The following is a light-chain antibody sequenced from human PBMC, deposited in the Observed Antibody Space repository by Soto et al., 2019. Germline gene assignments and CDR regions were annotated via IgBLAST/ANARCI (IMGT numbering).Light chain of an antibody. Sequence: DIQMTQSPSSLSASVGARVIITCRASQSISTYLNWYQQKLGQAPQLLISAASNLRSGVPSRFSGSGSGTEFTLTISGLEADAFATYFCQQSFTTPPYTFGQGTRL. CDR1: QSISTY. CDR3: QQSFTTPPYT. V-gene: IGKV1-39*01. CDR2: AAS. J-gene: IGKJ2*01.